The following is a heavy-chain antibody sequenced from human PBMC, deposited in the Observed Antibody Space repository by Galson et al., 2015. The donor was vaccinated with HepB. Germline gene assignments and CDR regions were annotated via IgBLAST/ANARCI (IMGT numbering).Heavy chain of an antibody. CDR2: ISGSGGST. Sequence: SLRLSCAASGFTFSSYAMSWVRQAPGKGLEWVSAISGSGGSTYYADSVKGRFTISRDNSKNTLYLQMNSLRAEDTAVYYCAKGLVLVPDIEGKIQLWHIDYWGQGTLVTVSS. D-gene: IGHD5-18*01. J-gene: IGHJ4*02. V-gene: IGHV3-23*01. CDR1: GFTFSSYA. CDR3: AKGLVLVPDIEGKIQLWHIDY.